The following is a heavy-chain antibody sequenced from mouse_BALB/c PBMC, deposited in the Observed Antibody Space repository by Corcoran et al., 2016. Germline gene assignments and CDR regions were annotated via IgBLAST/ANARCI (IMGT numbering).Heavy chain of an antibody. CDR3: ARWDWYFDV. CDR2: IDPANGNT. J-gene: IGHJ1*01. Sequence: EVQLQQSGAELVKPGASVKLSCTASGFNIKDTYMHWVKQRPEQGLQWIGRIDPANGNTKYDPKFQGKATITADTSSNTAYLQLSSLTSEDTAVYYCARWDWYFDVWGAGTTVTVSS. CDR1: GFNIKDTY. V-gene: IGHV14-3*02.